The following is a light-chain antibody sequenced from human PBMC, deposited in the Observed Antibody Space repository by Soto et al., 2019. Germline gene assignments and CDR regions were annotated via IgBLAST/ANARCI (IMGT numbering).Light chain of an antibody. CDR3: QSYDTSLDALYV. V-gene: IGLV1-40*01. Sequence: QSVLTQPPSVSGAPGQTVTISCSGSSSNIGAGYDVHWYQQLPGTAPKLLLYGNNNRPSGVPDRFSGSKSGTSASLAITGLQTEDEADYYCQSYDTSLDALYVFGTGTKVTVL. CDR1: SSNIGAGYD. J-gene: IGLJ1*01. CDR2: GNN.